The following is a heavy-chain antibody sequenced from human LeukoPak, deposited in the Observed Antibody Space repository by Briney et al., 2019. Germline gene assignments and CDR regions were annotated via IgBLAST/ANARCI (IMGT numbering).Heavy chain of an antibody. CDR3: ARTRWEVTAMTGRSLEI. J-gene: IGHJ3*02. Sequence: GGSLRLSCAASGFTFSSYAMHWVRQAPGKGLEYVSAISSNGGSTYYANSVKGRFTISRDNSKNTLYLQMGSLRAEDMAVYYCARTRWEVTAMTGRSLEIWGQGTMVTVSS. V-gene: IGHV3-64*01. CDR2: ISSNGGST. D-gene: IGHD2-21*02. CDR1: GFTFSSYA.